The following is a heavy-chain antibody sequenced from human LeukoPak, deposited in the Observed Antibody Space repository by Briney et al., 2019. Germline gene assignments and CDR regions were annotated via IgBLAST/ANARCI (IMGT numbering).Heavy chain of an antibody. Sequence: GESLKISCKGSGYSFTGYWIGWVRQMPGKGLEWMGIIYPGDSDTRYSPSFQGQVTTSADKSISTAYLQWSSLKASDTAMYYRARRDYYGSGSHQNFDYWGQGTLVTVSS. V-gene: IGHV5-51*01. CDR1: GYSFTGYW. CDR2: IYPGDSDT. CDR3: ARRDYYGSGSHQNFDY. J-gene: IGHJ4*02. D-gene: IGHD3-10*01.